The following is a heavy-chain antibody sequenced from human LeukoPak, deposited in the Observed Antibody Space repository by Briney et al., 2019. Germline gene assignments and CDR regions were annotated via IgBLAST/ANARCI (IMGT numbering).Heavy chain of an antibody. CDR3: ARGRPGIAAAGTAD. D-gene: IGHD6-13*01. J-gene: IGHJ4*02. CDR1: GFTFSSYS. Sequence: GGSLRLSCAASGFTFSSYSMNWVRQAPGKGLEWVSYISSSSSTIYYADSVKGRFTISRDNAQNSLYLQMNSLRAEDTAVYYCARGRPGIAAAGTADWGQGTLVTVSS. CDR2: ISSSSSTI. V-gene: IGHV3-48*04.